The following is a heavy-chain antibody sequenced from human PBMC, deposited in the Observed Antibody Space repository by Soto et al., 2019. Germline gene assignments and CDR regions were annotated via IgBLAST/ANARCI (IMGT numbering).Heavy chain of an antibody. CDR1: GGSISSYY. CDR3: ARVGIAVAGREYFDY. V-gene: IGHV4-59*08. J-gene: IGHJ4*02. CDR2: IYYSGST. Sequence: SETLSLTCTVSGGSISSYYWSWIRQPPGKGLEWIGYIYYSGSTNYNPSLKSRVTISVDTSKNQFSLKLSSVTAADTAVYYCARVGIAVAGREYFDYWGQGTLVTVSS. D-gene: IGHD6-19*01.